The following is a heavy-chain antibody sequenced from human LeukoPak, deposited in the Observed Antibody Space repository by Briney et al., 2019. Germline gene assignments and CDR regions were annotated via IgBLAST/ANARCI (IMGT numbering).Heavy chain of an antibody. J-gene: IGHJ4*02. Sequence: GESLKISCEGSGXSFTTYWSGWVRQMPGKGLEWMGIIYPGDSDTRYSPSFQGQVTFSADRSIGTAYLQWSSLKASDTAMYYCARRSSGWYEFDYWGQGTLVTVSS. CDR3: ARRSSGWYEFDY. D-gene: IGHD6-19*01. V-gene: IGHV5-51*01. CDR1: GXSFTTYW. CDR2: IYPGDSDT.